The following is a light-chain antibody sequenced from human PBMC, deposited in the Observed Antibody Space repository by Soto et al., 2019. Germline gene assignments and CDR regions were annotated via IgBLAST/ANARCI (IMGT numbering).Light chain of an antibody. CDR1: QAISSY. CDR3: QQGYAIPFT. J-gene: IGKJ5*01. V-gene: IGKV1-39*01. Sequence: DIQMTQSPSSLSASVGDRVSITCRASQAISSYLNWFQQKPGEAPNLLIYTTSTLQSGVPSRFSGSGSGTHFTLPISNLQPEDFATYYCQQGYAIPFTFGQGTRLEIK. CDR2: TTS.